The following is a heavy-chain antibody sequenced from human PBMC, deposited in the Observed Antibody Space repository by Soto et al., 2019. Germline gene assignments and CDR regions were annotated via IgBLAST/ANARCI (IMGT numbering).Heavy chain of an antibody. D-gene: IGHD6-6*01. CDR1: GYTFTNYG. Sequence: QVQLLQSGAEVKKPGASVKVSCKASGYTFTNYGITWVRQAPGQGLEWMGWISAYNGDTHYTQRLQGRVTMTTDTSTSTAYMELRGLRSDDTAVYYCSRGRQLVGYFYYYMDVWGKGTPVTVSS. CDR3: SRGRQLVGYFYYYMDV. V-gene: IGHV1-18*01. J-gene: IGHJ6*03. CDR2: ISAYNGDT.